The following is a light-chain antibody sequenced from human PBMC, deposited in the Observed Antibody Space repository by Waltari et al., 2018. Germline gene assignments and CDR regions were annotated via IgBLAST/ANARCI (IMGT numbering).Light chain of an antibody. Sequence: QSPLTQPASVSGSPGQSITISCTGTSSDVGGYNYVSWYQQHPGKAPKLMIYDVSNRPSGVSDRFSGSKSGDTASLTISGLQAEDEADYYCNSYTSSSTWVFGGGTKLTVL. CDR2: DVS. J-gene: IGLJ3*02. CDR3: NSYTSSSTWV. V-gene: IGLV2-14*03. CDR1: SSDVGGYNY.